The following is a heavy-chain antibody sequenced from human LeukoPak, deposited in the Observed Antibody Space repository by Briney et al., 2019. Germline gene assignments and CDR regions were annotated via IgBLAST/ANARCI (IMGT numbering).Heavy chain of an antibody. D-gene: IGHD3-16*01. J-gene: IGHJ4*02. V-gene: IGHV3-30*02. CDR1: GFTFSSYG. Sequence: GGSLRLSCAASGFTFSSYGMHWVRQAPGKGLEWVAFIRDDGSNKYYADSVKGRFTISRDNSKSTLYLQMNSLRAEDTAVYYCAKDQSLGGHYFDYWGQGTLVTVSS. CDR2: IRDDGSNK. CDR3: AKDQSLGGHYFDY.